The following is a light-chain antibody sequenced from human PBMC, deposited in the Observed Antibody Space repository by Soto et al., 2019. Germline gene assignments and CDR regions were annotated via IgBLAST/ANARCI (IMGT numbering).Light chain of an antibody. CDR2: AAS. CDR1: QSISSY. J-gene: IGKJ5*01. Sequence: DIQMSQSPASLSASVGDRVTITCRASQSISSYLNWYQQKPGKAPKLLIYAASSLQSGVPSRFSGSGSGTDFTLTISSLLPEDFATYYCQQGYSTPVTFGQGTRLAI. CDR3: QQGYSTPVT. V-gene: IGKV1-39*01.